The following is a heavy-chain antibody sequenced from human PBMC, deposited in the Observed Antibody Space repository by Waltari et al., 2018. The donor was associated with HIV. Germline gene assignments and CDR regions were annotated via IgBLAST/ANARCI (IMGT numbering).Heavy chain of an antibody. CDR3: TRDAGGEVDFDY. Sequence: EVQLVECGGALVQPGGSLRPPCAASGFSVSNYSINWVRQAAGKGLEGISYKSPSGGVTYYADSVRGRFTMSSDTPKNSLDLQVNSLRAEDTAVYYCTRDAGGEVDFDYWGQGTLVTVSS. D-gene: IGHD2-21*01. J-gene: IGHJ4*02. CDR2: KSPSGGVT. CDR1: GFSVSNYS. V-gene: IGHV3-48*04.